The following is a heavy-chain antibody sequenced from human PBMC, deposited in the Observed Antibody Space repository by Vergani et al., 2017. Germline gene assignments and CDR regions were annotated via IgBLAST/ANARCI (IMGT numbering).Heavy chain of an antibody. CDR3: ARDLRLLYNRFDP. Sequence: QVQLVESGGGVVQPGRSLGLSCAASGFTFNQYGMHWVRQAPGKGLEWVAVTWYDGNNKQYADSVKGRFTISRDNSKSTMYLQMNSLRDEDTGVYYCARDLRLLYNRFDPWGQGTLVTVSS. D-gene: IGHD1-14*01. J-gene: IGHJ5*02. CDR1: GFTFNQYG. CDR2: TWYDGNNK. V-gene: IGHV3-33*01.